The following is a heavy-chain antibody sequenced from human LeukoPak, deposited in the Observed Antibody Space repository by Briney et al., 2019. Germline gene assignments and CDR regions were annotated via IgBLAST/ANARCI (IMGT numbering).Heavy chain of an antibody. V-gene: IGHV3-48*04. CDR1: GFTFSSYS. D-gene: IGHD3-22*01. J-gene: IGHJ4*02. Sequence: GGSLRLSCAASGFTFSSYSMNWVRQAPGKGLEWVSYISSSSSTIYYADSVKGRFTISRDNAKNSLYLQMNSLRAEDTAVYYCRYYDSSGYYYGVDYWGQGTLVTVSS. CDR3: RYYDSSGYYYGVDY. CDR2: ISSSSSTI.